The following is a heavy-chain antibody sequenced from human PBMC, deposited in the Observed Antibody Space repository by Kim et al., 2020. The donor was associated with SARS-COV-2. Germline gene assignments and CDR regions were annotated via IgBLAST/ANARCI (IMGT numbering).Heavy chain of an antibody. D-gene: IGHD2-15*01. CDR2: ISSDGKDK. Sequence: GGSLRLSCAAFGFTFTTHVMHWVRQAPGKGLESVAVISSDGKDKHHADSVKGRFTISRDNSKNTLYLQMNGLRPEDTAVYYCAGEGKVVTDYWGQGTLVTVSS. CDR3: AGEGKVVTDY. V-gene: IGHV3-30*04. CDR1: GFTFTTHV. J-gene: IGHJ4*02.